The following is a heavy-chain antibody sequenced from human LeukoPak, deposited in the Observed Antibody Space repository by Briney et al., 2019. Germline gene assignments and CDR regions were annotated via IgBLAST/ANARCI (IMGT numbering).Heavy chain of an antibody. CDR1: GGSISSGGYY. CDR3: ARGGTYYDFWSGYYGINWFDP. V-gene: IGHV4-30-2*01. D-gene: IGHD3-3*01. CDR2: IYHSGST. Sequence: TSETLSLTCTVSGGSISSGGYYWSWIRQPPGKGLEWIGYIYHSGSTYYNPSLKSRVTISVDRSKNQFSLKLSSVTAADTAVYYCARGGTYYDFWSGYYGINWFDPWGQGTLVTVSS. J-gene: IGHJ5*02.